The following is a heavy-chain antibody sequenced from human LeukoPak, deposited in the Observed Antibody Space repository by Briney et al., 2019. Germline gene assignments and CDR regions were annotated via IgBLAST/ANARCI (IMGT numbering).Heavy chain of an antibody. Sequence: SETLSLTCTVSGVSISSYYWSWIRQPPGKGLEWIGYIYYSGSTNYNPSLKNRVTISVDTSKNQFSLKLSSVTAADTAVYYCARVALVAATMGYYYGMDVWGKGTTVTVSS. CDR1: GVSISSYY. J-gene: IGHJ6*04. V-gene: IGHV4-59*01. D-gene: IGHD2-15*01. CDR2: IYYSGST. CDR3: ARVALVAATMGYYYGMDV.